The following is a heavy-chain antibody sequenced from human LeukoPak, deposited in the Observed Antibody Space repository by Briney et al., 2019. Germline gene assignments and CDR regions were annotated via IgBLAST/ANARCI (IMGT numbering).Heavy chain of an antibody. Sequence: GGSLRLSCAASGFTFSSYDMHWVRQATGKGLEWFSAIGIAGDTYYPGSVKGRFTISRENAKNSLYLQMNSLRAGDTAVYYCARGPSPRYLRWYFDLWGRGNLVTVSS. D-gene: IGHD3-9*01. CDR2: IGIAGDT. CDR1: GFTFSSYD. CDR3: ARGPSPRYLRWYFDL. J-gene: IGHJ2*01. V-gene: IGHV3-13*01.